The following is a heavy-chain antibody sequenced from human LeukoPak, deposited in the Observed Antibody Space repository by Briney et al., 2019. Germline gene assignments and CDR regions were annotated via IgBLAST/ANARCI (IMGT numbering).Heavy chain of an antibody. Sequence: GGSLRLSCAASGFILSDHYMNWIRQAPGKGLEWISYISSRGSAIYYADSVKGRFTISRDNAKNSLYLQMNSLRVEDTAVYYCAREKYYDSSGLDYWGQGTLVTVSS. V-gene: IGHV3-11*04. CDR1: GFILSDHY. CDR2: ISSRGSAI. J-gene: IGHJ4*02. D-gene: IGHD3-22*01. CDR3: AREKYYDSSGLDY.